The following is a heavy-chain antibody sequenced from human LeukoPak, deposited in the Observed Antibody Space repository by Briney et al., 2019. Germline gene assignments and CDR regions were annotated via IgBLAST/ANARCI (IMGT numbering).Heavy chain of an antibody. D-gene: IGHD2-8*02. CDR3: ARGGPSGSGADDLLAFDI. J-gene: IGHJ3*02. CDR1: GYNFVTFD. CDR2: ISAYNGNT. Sequence: RASVKVSCKASGYNFVTFDLNWVRQAPGQGPEWMGWISAYNGNTNYEQKLQDRLTMTTDTSNNIAYMELRTLKSDDTAVYYCARGGPSGSGADDLLAFDIWGQGTMVTVSS. V-gene: IGHV1-18*01.